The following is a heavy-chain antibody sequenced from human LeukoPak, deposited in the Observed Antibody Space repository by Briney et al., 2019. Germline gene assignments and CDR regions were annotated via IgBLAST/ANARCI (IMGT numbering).Heavy chain of an antibody. CDR2: IWYDGSNK. CDR3: AAARDPIYYYGMDV. V-gene: IGHV3-33*01. Sequence: PGGSLRLSCAASGFTFSSYGMHWVRQAPGKGLEWVAVIWYDGSNKYYADSVKGRFTISRDNSKNTLYLQMNSLRAEDTAVYYCAAARDPIYYYGMDVWGQGTTVTVSS. D-gene: IGHD6-13*01. CDR1: GFTFSSYG. J-gene: IGHJ6*02.